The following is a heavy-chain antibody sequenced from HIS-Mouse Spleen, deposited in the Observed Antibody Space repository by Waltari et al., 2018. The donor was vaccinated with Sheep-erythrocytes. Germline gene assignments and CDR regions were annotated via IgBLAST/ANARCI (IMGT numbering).Heavy chain of an antibody. CDR1: GGTFSSYA. D-gene: IGHD1-26*01. V-gene: IGHV1-69*04. CDR2: IIPILGIA. Sequence: QVQLVQSGAEVTKPGSSVKVSCKASGGTFSSYAISGVRQAPGQVREWMGRIIPILGIANYAQKFQGRVTITADKSTSTAYMELSSLRSEDTAVYYCAQTGATTPHFDYWGQGTLVTVSS. J-gene: IGHJ4*02. CDR3: AQTGATTPHFDY.